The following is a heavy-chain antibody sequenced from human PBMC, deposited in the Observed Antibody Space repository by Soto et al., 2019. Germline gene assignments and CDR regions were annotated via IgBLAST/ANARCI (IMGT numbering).Heavy chain of an antibody. D-gene: IGHD5-18*01. CDR3: AGGRGYTAMAWYY. Sequence: QVQLQESGPGLVKPSETLSLTCTVSGGSISSYYWSWIRQSPGKGLEWIGYISYSGSTKYNPSLKSLAPISVDTSKNQFALTLSSVTVGDTAVYYCAGGRGYTAMAWYYWGQGTLVTVSS. CDR2: ISYSGST. J-gene: IGHJ4*02. V-gene: IGHV4-59*01. CDR1: GGSISSYY.